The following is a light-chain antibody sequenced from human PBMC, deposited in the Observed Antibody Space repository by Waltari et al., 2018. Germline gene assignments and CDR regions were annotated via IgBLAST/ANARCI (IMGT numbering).Light chain of an antibody. V-gene: IGLV2-23*01. J-gene: IGLJ3*02. Sequence: QSALTQPASVSGSHGPSLTISSTEASRGVGSCHLVSWYQQHPGKAPKVILSDGGKRPAVASNRFSGSKSGHTASLTSSGLQADDEADYFCSSYTGTATPRVFGGGTRLTVL. CDR1: SRGVGSCHL. CDR3: SSYTGTATPRV. CDR2: DGG.